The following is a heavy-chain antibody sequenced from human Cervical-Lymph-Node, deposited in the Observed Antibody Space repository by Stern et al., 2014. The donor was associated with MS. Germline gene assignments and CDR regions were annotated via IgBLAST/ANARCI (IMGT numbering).Heavy chain of an antibody. J-gene: IGHJ6*02. D-gene: IGHD2-21*02. CDR1: GYTLREIS. CDR2: FDPEHGET. CDR3: ATHRGRVTYYYGMDV. Sequence: VQLAHSGAEVKKPGASVKVSCKVSGYTLREISMHWVRQAPGKGLDWLGGFDPEHGETRYAQKFQGRVTMAEGRSTDTAYMELSSLRSEDTAVYYCATHRGRVTYYYGMDVWGQGTTVTVSS. V-gene: IGHV1-24*01.